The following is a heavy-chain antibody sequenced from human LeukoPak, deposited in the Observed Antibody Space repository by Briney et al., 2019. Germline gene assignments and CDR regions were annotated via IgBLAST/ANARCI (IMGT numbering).Heavy chain of an antibody. CDR1: GFSLSGYW. CDR3: ARDPRNVGLAP. D-gene: IGHD2-15*01. J-gene: IGHJ5*02. CDR2: NNGDGSTT. Sequence: GGSLRLSCVASGFSLSGYWMYWVRQAPGKGLMYISRNNGDGSTTNYADVVKGRFTMSRGNVKNTLYLQMNSLRVEDTAVYYCARDPRNVGLAPWGQGTLVTVSS. V-gene: IGHV3-74*01.